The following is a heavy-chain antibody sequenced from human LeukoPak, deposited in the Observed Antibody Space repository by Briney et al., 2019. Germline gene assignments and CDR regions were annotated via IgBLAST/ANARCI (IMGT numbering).Heavy chain of an antibody. Sequence: GGSLRLSCAASGFTFSSYGMHWVRQAPGKGLEWVAFIRYDGSNKYYADSVKGRFTISRDNSKNTLYLQMNSLRAEDTAVYYCAKEEVGATNWFGPWGQGTLVTVSS. D-gene: IGHD1-26*01. CDR1: GFTFSSYG. CDR3: AKEEVGATNWFGP. J-gene: IGHJ5*02. CDR2: IRYDGSNK. V-gene: IGHV3-30*02.